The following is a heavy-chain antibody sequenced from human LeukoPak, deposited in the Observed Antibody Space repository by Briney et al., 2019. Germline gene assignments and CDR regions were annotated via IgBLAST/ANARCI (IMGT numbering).Heavy chain of an antibody. Sequence: GGSLRPSCAAAGFIFRNYWMGWVRQAPGKGLEWVANINEDGSEKYYVDSVEGRFIISRDNAKNSLYLQMNILRAEDTAVFYCLSGSGHCGQGTLVTVSS. CDR1: GFIFRNYW. J-gene: IGHJ4*02. CDR2: INEDGSEK. V-gene: IGHV3-7*01. CDR3: LSGSGH. D-gene: IGHD3-10*01.